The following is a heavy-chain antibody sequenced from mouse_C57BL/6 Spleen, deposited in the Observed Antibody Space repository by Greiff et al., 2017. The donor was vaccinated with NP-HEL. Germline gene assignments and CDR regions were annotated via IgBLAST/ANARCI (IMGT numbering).Heavy chain of an antibody. CDR2: IWRGGST. CDR3: AKNNHYSNYYAMDY. CDR1: GFSLTSYG. Sequence: VQGVESGPGLVQPSQSLSITCTVSGFSLTSYGVHWVRQSPGKGLEWLGVIWRGGSTDYNAAFMSRLSITKDNSKSQVFFKMNSLQADDTAIYYCAKNNHYSNYYAMDYWGQGTSVTVSS. D-gene: IGHD2-5*01. J-gene: IGHJ4*01. V-gene: IGHV2-5*01.